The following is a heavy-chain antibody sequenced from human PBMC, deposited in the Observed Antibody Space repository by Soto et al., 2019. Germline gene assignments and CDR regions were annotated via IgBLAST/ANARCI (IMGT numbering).Heavy chain of an antibody. CDR1: GFPFNTYA. CDR3: AKASTYEYVWGSYRYYFNY. CDR2: ISGSGDRT. J-gene: IGHJ4*02. V-gene: IGHV3-23*01. D-gene: IGHD3-16*02. Sequence: GGSLRLSCEASGFPFNTYAMSWVRQAPGKGLEWVSGISGSGDRTHYIDSVKGRFTISRDNFKNTLYLQMNSLRAEDTAVYYCAKASTYEYVWGSYRYYFNYWGQGTLVTVSS.